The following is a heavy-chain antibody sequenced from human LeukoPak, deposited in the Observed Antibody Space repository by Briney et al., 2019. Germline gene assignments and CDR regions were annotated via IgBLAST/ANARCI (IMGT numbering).Heavy chain of an antibody. Sequence: PGGSLRLSCAASGFTFSSYAMHWVRQAPGKGLDWVALISYDGSNKYYAVSVKGRSTISRDNSKNTLYLQMNSLRAEDTAVYYCARGTGGRVATISYYYYGMDVWGQGTTVTVSS. CDR2: ISYDGSNK. CDR1: GFTFSSYA. V-gene: IGHV3-30-3*01. J-gene: IGHJ6*02. D-gene: IGHD5-12*01. CDR3: ARGTGGRVATISYYYYGMDV.